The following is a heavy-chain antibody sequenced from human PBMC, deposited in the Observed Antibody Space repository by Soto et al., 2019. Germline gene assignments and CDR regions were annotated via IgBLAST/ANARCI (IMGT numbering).Heavy chain of an antibody. CDR1: GYTFTNYG. J-gene: IGHJ3*02. CDR3: ARDIYGGNCCDAFDI. Sequence: QAQLVQSGAEVKKPGASVTISCKASGYTFTNYGFIWVRQAPGHGREWVGWISPYNGRTEYAQNFQGRVTMTRDKPTSTAYMELRSLRSDDTAVYYCARDIYGGNCCDAFDIWGHGTMLTVSS. V-gene: IGHV1-18*01. D-gene: IGHD1-20*01. CDR2: ISPYNGRT.